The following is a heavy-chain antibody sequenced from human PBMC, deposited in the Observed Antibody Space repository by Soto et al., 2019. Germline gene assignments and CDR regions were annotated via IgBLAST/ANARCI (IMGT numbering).Heavy chain of an antibody. CDR1: GFTFSSYA. J-gene: IGHJ3*02. D-gene: IGHD3-3*01. Sequence: GGSLRLSCAASGFTFSSYAMSWVRQAPGKGLEWVSAISGSGGSTYYADSVKGRFTISRDNSKNTLYLQMNSLRAEDTAVYYCAKEDVLRFLEWLEFTVFYAFDIWGQGTMVTVSS. CDR3: AKEDVLRFLEWLEFTVFYAFDI. V-gene: IGHV3-23*01. CDR2: ISGSGGST.